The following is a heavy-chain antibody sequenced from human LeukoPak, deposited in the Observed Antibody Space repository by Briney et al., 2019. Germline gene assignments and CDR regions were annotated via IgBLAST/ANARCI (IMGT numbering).Heavy chain of an antibody. J-gene: IGHJ4*02. CDR1: GFTFSSYS. CDR3: ASANILTGYGFGY. CDR2: ISSSSSTI. D-gene: IGHD3-9*01. Sequence: GGSLRLSCAASGFTFSSYSMNWVRQAPGKGLEWVSYISSSSSTIYYADSVKGRFTISRDNAKNSLYLQMNSLRVEDTAVHYCASANILTGYGFGYWGQGTLVTVSS. V-gene: IGHV3-48*04.